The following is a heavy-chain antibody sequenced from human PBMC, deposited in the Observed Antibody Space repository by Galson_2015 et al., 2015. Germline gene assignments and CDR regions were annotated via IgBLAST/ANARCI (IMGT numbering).Heavy chain of an antibody. CDR2: TYYRSKWYN. J-gene: IGHJ4*02. CDR3: ARSNYYDSSGYYPEVDY. D-gene: IGHD3-22*01. Sequence: GRTYYRSKWYNDYAVSVKSRITINPDTSKNQFSLQLNSVTPEDTAVYYCARSNYYDSSGYYPEVDYWGQGTLVTVSS. V-gene: IGHV6-1*01.